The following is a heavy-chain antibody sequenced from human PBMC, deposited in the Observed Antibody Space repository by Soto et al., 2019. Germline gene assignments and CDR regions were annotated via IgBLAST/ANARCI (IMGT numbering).Heavy chain of an antibody. CDR2: IVPVFGTT. D-gene: IGHD4-17*01. CDR3: ARSRATTVVFDI. J-gene: IGHJ3*02. CDR1: GASFRTDA. Sequence: QVQLVQSGTEVKNPGSSVRVSCKASGASFRTDAISWARQAPGQGLEWMGRIVPVFGTTNFAQRFQGRVTITADESTRTAYMDLSSLRSEDTAVYYCARSRATTVVFDIWGQGTIVTVSS. V-gene: IGHV1-69*01.